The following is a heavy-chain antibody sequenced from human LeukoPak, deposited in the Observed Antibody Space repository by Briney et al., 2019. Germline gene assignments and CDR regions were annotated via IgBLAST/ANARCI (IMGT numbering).Heavy chain of an antibody. CDR2: IYTSGST. CDR1: GGSISSYY. V-gene: IGHV4-4*09. Sequence: PSETLSLTCTVSGGSISSYYWSWIRQPPGKGLEWIGYIYTSGSTNYNPSLKSRVTISVDTSKNQFSLKLSSVTAADTAVYHCARLDIAAGSHLDYWGQGTLVTVSS. D-gene: IGHD6-13*01. J-gene: IGHJ4*02. CDR3: ARLDIAAGSHLDY.